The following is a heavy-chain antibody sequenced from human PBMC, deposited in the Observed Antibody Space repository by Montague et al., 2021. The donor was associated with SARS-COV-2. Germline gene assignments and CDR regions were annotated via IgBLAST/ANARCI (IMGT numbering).Heavy chain of an antibody. V-gene: IGHV4-61*02. D-gene: IGHD3-22*01. J-gene: IGHJ4*02. CDR1: GGSISSGGSYY. CDR2: IHASGTT. Sequence: TLSLTCTVSGGSISSGGSYYWSWIWPPAGKGLEWIGRIHASGTTYYNPSLKGRVTISVYTSKSQFSLRLTSVTAAATAVYYCVREGRSSAYAMDYWGQGTLVTVSS. CDR3: VREGRSSAYAMDY.